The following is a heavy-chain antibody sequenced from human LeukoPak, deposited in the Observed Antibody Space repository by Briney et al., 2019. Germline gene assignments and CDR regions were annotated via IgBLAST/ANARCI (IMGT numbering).Heavy chain of an antibody. CDR1: GFTVSSNY. V-gene: IGHV3-53*01. Sequence: GGSLRLSCAASGFTVSSNYMSWVRQAPGKGLEWVSVIYSGGDTYYADSVKGRFTISRDNSKNTLYLQMNTLRTEDTAVYYCARASGYSGYDPFDYWGQGTLVTVSS. J-gene: IGHJ4*02. D-gene: IGHD5-12*01. CDR2: IYSGGDT. CDR3: ARASGYSGYDPFDY.